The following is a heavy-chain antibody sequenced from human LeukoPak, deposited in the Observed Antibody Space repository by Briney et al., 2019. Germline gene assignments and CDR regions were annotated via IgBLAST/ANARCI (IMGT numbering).Heavy chain of an antibody. J-gene: IGHJ4*02. Sequence: SVKVSCKASGGTFSSYAISWVRQAPGQGLEWMGRIIPILGIANYAQKFQGRVTITADKSTSTAYMELSSLRSEDTAVYYCARVGAYGDYSSCWGQGTLVTVSS. V-gene: IGHV1-69*04. D-gene: IGHD4-17*01. CDR3: ARVGAYGDYSSC. CDR2: IIPILGIA. CDR1: GGTFSSYA.